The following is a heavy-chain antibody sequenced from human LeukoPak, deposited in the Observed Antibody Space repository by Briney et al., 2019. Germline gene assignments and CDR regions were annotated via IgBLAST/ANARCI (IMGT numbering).Heavy chain of an antibody. CDR1: GGSFSGYY. CDR2: INHSGST. Sequence: PSETLSLTCAVYGGSFSGYYWSWIRQPPGKGLEWIGEINHSGSTNYNPSLKSRVTISVDTSKNQFSLKLSSVTAADTAVYYCARGALIYYDFWSGYYDNWFDPWGQGTLVTVSS. CDR3: ARGALIYYDFWSGYYDNWFDP. D-gene: IGHD3-3*01. V-gene: IGHV4-34*01. J-gene: IGHJ5*02.